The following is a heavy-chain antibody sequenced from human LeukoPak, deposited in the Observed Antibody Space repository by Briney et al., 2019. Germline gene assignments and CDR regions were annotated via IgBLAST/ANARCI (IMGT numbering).Heavy chain of an antibody. J-gene: IGHJ3*02. CDR1: GGTFSSYA. CDR3: ARSPDRWTKTYYYGSGSYDAFDI. Sequence: AASVKVSCKASGGTFSSYAISWVRQAPGQGLEWMGGIIPIVGTANYAQKFQGRVTITADESTSTAYMELRSLRSEDTAVYYCARSPDRWTKTYYYGSGSYDAFDIWGQGTMVTVSS. V-gene: IGHV1-69*13. CDR2: IIPIVGTA. D-gene: IGHD3-10*01.